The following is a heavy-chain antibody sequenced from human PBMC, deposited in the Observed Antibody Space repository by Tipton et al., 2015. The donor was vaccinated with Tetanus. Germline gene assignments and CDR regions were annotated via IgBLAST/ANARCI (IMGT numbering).Heavy chain of an antibody. Sequence: TLSLTCAVSGGSISSSNWWSWVRQPPGKGLEWIGEIYHSGSTNYNPSLKSRVTISVDKSKNQFSLKLSSVTAADTAVYYCARDGATYYYDSSGYLDYWGQGTLVTVSS. D-gene: IGHD3-22*01. CDR1: GGSISSSNW. CDR2: IYHSGST. V-gene: IGHV4-4*02. CDR3: ARDGATYYYDSSGYLDY. J-gene: IGHJ4*02.